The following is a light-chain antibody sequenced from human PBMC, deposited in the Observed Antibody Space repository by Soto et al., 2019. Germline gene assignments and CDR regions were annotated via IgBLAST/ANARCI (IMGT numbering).Light chain of an antibody. J-gene: IGKJ3*01. V-gene: IGKV1-5*03. Sequence: DIQMTQSPSTLSGSVGDRVTITCRASQTISSWLAWYQQKPGKAPKLLIYKASTLKSGVPARFSASGSGTDFTLTISDVQPEDFAVYYCQQRSSWPFTFGPGTKVDIK. CDR1: QTISSW. CDR3: QQRSSWPFT. CDR2: KAS.